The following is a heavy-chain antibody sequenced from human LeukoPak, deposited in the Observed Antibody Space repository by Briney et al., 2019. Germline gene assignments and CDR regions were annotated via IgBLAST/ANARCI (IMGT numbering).Heavy chain of an antibody. V-gene: IGHV3-11*05. J-gene: IGHJ4*02. CDR1: GFTFSDYY. CDR3: ARAEGGPATAIY. CDR2: ISTGSSYT. D-gene: IGHD2-21*02. Sequence: AGSLRLSCAASGFTFSDYYMSWIRQAPGRGLEWVSYISTGSSYTNYADSVKGRCTISRDNAKNSLYLQTNSLRAEDTALYYCARAEGGPATAIYWGQGTLVTVSS.